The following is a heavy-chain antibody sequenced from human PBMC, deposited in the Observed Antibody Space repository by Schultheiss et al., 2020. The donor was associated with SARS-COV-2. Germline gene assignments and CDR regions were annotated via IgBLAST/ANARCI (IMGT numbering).Heavy chain of an antibody. J-gene: IGHJ6*01. CDR3: ARDDVIEHLVSLGYYGVDV. CDR2: IYYSGST. D-gene: IGHD6-6*01. CDR1: GGSISSYY. V-gene: IGHV4-59*12. Sequence: SETLSLTCTVSGGSISSYYWSWIRQPPGKGLEWIGYIYYSGSTNYNPSLKSRFTISVDTSKNQFSLKLSSVTAADTAVYYCARDDVIEHLVSLGYYGVDVWGQGTTVTVSS.